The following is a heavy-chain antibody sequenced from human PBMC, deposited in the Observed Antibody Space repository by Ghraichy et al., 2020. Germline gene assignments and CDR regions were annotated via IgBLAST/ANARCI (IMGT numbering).Heavy chain of an antibody. CDR1: GFTFSSYS. V-gene: IGHV3-21*01. Sequence: LSLTCAASGFTFSSYSMNWVRQAPGKGLEWVSSISSSSSYIYYADSVKGRFTISRDNAKNSLYLQMNSLRAEDTAVYYCARASIVATIISAFDIWGQGTMVTVSS. J-gene: IGHJ3*02. D-gene: IGHD5-12*01. CDR3: ARASIVATIISAFDI. CDR2: ISSSSSYI.